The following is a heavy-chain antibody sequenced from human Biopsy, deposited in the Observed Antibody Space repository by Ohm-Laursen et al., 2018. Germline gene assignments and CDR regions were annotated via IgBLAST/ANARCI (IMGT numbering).Heavy chain of an antibody. CDR1: GGTFINYA. V-gene: IGHV1-69*13. Sequence: VASVKVSCKASGGTFINYAISWVRQAPGQGLEWMGGIIPMFGTANYAQMFQGRVTISADESTSTSYMELSSLTTEDTAIYYCARGPHSGGHFCFGYRGRGTLVTVSS. CDR3: ARGPHSGGHFCFGY. D-gene: IGHD3-3*02. CDR2: IIPMFGTA. J-gene: IGHJ4*02.